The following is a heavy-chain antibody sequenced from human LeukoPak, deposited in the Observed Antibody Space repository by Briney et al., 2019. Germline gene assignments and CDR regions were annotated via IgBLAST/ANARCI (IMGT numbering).Heavy chain of an antibody. CDR3: ARGDSGYSYGFDY. CDR1: GGSFSGYS. Sequence: SETLSLTCAVYGGSFSGYSWSWIRQPPGKGLEWIGYIYHSGSTYYNPSLKSRVTISVDRSKNQFSLKLSSVTAADTAVYYCARGDSGYSYGFDYWGQGTLVTVSS. D-gene: IGHD5-18*01. J-gene: IGHJ4*02. CDR2: IYHSGST. V-gene: IGHV4-30-2*01.